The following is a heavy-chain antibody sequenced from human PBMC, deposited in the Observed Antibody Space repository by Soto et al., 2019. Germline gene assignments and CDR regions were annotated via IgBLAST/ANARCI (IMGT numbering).Heavy chain of an antibody. V-gene: IGHV3-23*01. Sequence: GSLGLACAASGFTFSSYAMSGVRQAPGKGLEWVSAISGSGGSTYYADSVKGRFTISRDNSKNTLYLQMNSLKTEDTAVYYCTTDRAVAALGGWYYYGMDVWGQGTKVTVYS. CDR3: TTDRAVAALGGWYYYGMDV. CDR2: ISGSGGST. CDR1: GFTFSSYA. D-gene: IGHD2-15*01. J-gene: IGHJ6*02.